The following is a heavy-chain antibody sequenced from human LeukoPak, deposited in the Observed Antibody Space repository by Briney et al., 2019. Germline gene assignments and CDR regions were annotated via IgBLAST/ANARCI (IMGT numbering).Heavy chain of an antibody. CDR2: IYNGGST. D-gene: IGHD6-19*01. CDR3: ARNLYSSGWYLVDY. CDR1: GFTVSSNY. Sequence: GGSLRLSCAASGFTVSSNYMSWVRQAPGKGLEWVSVIYNGGSTYYADSVKGRFAISRDNSKNTLYLQMNSLRAEDTAVYYCARNLYSSGWYLVDYWGQGTLVTVSS. J-gene: IGHJ4*02. V-gene: IGHV3-53*01.